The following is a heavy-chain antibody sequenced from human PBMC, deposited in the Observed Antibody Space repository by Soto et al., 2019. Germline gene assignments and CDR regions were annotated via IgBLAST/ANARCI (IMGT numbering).Heavy chain of an antibody. CDR3: AKVSQYYYGMDV. CDR2: ISASGAST. CDR1: GFTFSSSA. V-gene: IGHV3-23*01. J-gene: IGHJ6*02. Sequence: GGSLRLSCAASGFTFSSSAMSWVRQAPGKGLEWVSAISASGASTYYADSVKGRFTISRDNSKNTLYLQMNTLRAEDTALYYCAKVSQYYYGMDVWGQRTTVTVSX.